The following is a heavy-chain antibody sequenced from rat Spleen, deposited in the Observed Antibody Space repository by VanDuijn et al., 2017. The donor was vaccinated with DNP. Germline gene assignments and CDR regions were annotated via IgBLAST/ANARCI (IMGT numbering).Heavy chain of an antibody. J-gene: IGHJ2*01. Sequence: EVQLVESGGGLVQPGRSLKLSCAASGFTFSDYYMAWVRQTPTKGLAWVAYISYDGRSAYNGDSVKGRFTISRDNAKSTLYLQMNSLRSEDMATYYCSRHVLPLRVWDYWGQGVMVTVSS. D-gene: IGHD1-4*01. CDR1: GFTFSDYY. CDR3: SRHVLPLRVWDY. V-gene: IGHV5-22*01. CDR2: ISYDGRSA.